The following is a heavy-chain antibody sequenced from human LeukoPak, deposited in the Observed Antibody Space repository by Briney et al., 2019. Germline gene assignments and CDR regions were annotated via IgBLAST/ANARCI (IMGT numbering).Heavy chain of an antibody. Sequence: SETLSLICTVSGGSISSYYWSWIRQPPGKGLEWIGYIYYSGSTNYNPSLKSRVTISVDTSKNQFSLKLSSVTAADTAVYYCARGLPGITGTPRHAFDIWGQGTMVTVSS. J-gene: IGHJ3*02. CDR2: IYYSGST. V-gene: IGHV4-59*08. CDR1: GGSISSYY. D-gene: IGHD1-20*01. CDR3: ARGLPGITGTPRHAFDI.